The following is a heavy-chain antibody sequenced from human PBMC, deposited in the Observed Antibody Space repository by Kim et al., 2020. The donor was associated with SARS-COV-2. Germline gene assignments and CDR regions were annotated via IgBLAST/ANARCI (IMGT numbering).Heavy chain of an antibody. CDR3: ARAVRGWQQLDY. J-gene: IGHJ1*01. V-gene: IGHV4-59*01. CDR1: GGSISSYY. D-gene: IGHD6-13*01. Sequence: SETLSLTCTVSGGSISSYYWSWIRQPPGKGLEWIGYIYYSGSTNYNPSLKSRVTISVDTSKNQFSLKLSSVTAADTAVYYCARAVRGWQQLDYWGQGTLVTVSS. CDR2: IYYSGST.